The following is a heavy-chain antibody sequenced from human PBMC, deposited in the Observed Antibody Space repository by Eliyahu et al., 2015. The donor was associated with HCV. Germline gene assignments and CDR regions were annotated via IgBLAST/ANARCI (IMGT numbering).Heavy chain of an antibody. V-gene: IGHV4-59*01. CDR1: XGSISSYC. D-gene: IGHD6-19*01. CDR2: IYYSGST. J-gene: IGHJ5*02. Sequence: QVQLQESGPGLVKPSETLSLTCTVXXGSISSYCWSWIRQPPGKGLEWIAYIYYSGSTNYNPSLKSRVTISLDTSKNQFSLKLSSVTAADTALYYCASGGGGIAVAGTGGWFDPWGQGTLVTVSS. CDR3: ASGGGGIAVAGTGGWFDP.